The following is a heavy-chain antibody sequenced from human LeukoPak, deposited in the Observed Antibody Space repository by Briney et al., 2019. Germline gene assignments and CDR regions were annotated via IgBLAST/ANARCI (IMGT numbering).Heavy chain of an antibody. D-gene: IGHD2-15*01. Sequence: SETLSLTCTVSGGSISSSSYYWGWIRQPPGKGLEWIGYIYYSGSTNYNPSLKSRVTISVDTSKNQFSLKLSSVTAADTAVYYCARGRRYCSGGSCYHFDYWGQGTLVTVSS. V-gene: IGHV4-61*05. J-gene: IGHJ4*02. CDR2: IYYSGST. CDR3: ARGRRYCSGGSCYHFDY. CDR1: GGSISSSSYY.